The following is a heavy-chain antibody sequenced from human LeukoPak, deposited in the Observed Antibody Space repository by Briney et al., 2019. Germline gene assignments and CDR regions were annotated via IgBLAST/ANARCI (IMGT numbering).Heavy chain of an antibody. D-gene: IGHD6-19*01. Sequence: GESLKISCKGSGYSFTSYWIGWVRQMPGKGLEWMGIIYPGDSDTRYSPSFQGQVTISADKSISTAYLQWSSLKASDTAMYYCARLRQQWPPLPYCYYYGMDLWGKGTTVTVSS. V-gene: IGHV5-51*01. CDR2: IYPGDSDT. CDR3: ARLRQQWPPLPYCYYYGMDL. CDR1: GYSFTSYW. J-gene: IGHJ6*04.